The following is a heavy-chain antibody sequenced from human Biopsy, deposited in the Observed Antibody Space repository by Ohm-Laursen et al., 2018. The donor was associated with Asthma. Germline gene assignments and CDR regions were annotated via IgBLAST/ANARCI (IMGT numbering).Heavy chain of an antibody. J-gene: IGHJ3*02. V-gene: IGHV1-3*01. CDR2: INAGNGNT. D-gene: IGHD3-9*01. CDR3: ARTYYDFLTGQVNYAFDI. Sequence: ASVKVSCKASGYTFINYAIHWVRQAPGQRLEWMGWINAGNGNTKYSQKFQGRVTITRDTSARTVYMDLSSLRSEDTAVYYCARTYYDFLTGQVNYAFDIWGQGTVVTVSS. CDR1: GYTFINYA.